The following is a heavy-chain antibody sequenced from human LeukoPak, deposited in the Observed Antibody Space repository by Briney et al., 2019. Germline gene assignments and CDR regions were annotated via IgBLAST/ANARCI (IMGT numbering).Heavy chain of an antibody. CDR1: GFIFSSDA. CDR2: ISYDGSNE. CDR3: ARETDGLDY. Sequence: GGSLRLSCAAFGFIFSSDAMHWVRQAPGKGLEWVALISYDGSNECYADSVKGRFTISRDNSKNTLYLQMNSLRPEDTAMYYCARETDGLDYWGQGTLVTVSS. D-gene: IGHD5-24*01. V-gene: IGHV3-30-3*01. J-gene: IGHJ4*02.